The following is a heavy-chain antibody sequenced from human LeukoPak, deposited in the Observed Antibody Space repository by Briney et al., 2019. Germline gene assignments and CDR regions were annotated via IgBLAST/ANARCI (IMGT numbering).Heavy chain of an antibody. D-gene: IGHD6-13*01. CDR2: INPNSGGT. CDR3: ARVAGSSWYNWFDP. J-gene: IGHJ5*02. CDR1: GYTFTGYY. V-gene: IGHV1-2*02. Sequence: VASVKVPCKASGYTFTGYYMHWVRQAPGQGLEWMGWINPNSGGTNYAQKFQGRVTMTRDTSISTAYMELSRLRSDDTAVYYCARVAGSSWYNWFDPWGQGTLVTVSS.